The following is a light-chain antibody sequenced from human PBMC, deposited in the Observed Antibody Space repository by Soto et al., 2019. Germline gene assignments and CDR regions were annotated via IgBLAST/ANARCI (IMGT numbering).Light chain of an antibody. CDR1: QSVTSSY. Sequence: EIVLTQSPGILSLSPGERATLSCRATQSVTSSYFAWYQQKPGQAPRLLIYGVSSRATDIPDRFSGSGSGTDFTLTISRLEPEDFVVYYCQHYGSSPPYTFGQGTKLKIK. CDR2: GVS. V-gene: IGKV3-20*01. J-gene: IGKJ2*01. CDR3: QHYGSSPPYT.